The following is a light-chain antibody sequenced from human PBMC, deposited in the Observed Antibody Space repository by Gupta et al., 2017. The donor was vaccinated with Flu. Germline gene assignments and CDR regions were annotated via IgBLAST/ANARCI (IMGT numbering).Light chain of an antibody. CDR1: QDIRNY. Sequence: VGDRVTITCQASQDIRNYLNWYQQKPGKAPDLLIYDASNLEKGVPSRFSGSGYGTEFTVTINGLQAEDVATYYCQQYDSLPTFGQGTTVEIK. CDR2: DAS. CDR3: QQYDSLPT. J-gene: IGKJ1*01. V-gene: IGKV1-33*01.